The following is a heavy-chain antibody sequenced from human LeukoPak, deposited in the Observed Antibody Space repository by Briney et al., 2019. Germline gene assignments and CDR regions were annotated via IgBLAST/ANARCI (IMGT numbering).Heavy chain of an antibody. J-gene: IGHJ4*02. Sequence: GGSLRLSCAASRFTFSNYAMSWVRQAPGKGLEWVSAISGSGGSTYYADSVKGRFTISRDNSKNTLYLQMNSLRAEDTAVYYCAKLLVGAARQGNTSRYYFDYWGQGTLVTVSS. CDR2: ISGSGGST. D-gene: IGHD6-6*01. V-gene: IGHV3-23*01. CDR3: AKLLVGAARQGNTSRYYFDY. CDR1: RFTFSNYA.